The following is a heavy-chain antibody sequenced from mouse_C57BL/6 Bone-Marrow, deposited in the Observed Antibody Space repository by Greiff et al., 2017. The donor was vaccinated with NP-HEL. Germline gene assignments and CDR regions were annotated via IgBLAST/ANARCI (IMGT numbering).Heavy chain of an antibody. CDR1: GYTFTDYN. CDR3: ARKGALANWDYFDY. J-gene: IGHJ2*01. CDR2: INPNNGGT. Sequence: EVQLQQSGPELVKPGASVKMSCKASGYTFTDYNMHWVKQSHGKSLEWIGYINPNNGGTSYNQKFKGKATLTVNKSSSTAYMELRSLTSEDSAVYYCARKGALANWDYFDYWGQGTTLTVSS. D-gene: IGHD4-1*01. V-gene: IGHV1-22*01.